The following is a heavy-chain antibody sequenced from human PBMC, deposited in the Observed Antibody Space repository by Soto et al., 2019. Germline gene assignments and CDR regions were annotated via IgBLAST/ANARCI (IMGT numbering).Heavy chain of an antibody. Sequence: SETLSLTCTVTGDSINSRSYYWGWIRQPPGKGLEWIGSIYYSGRTYNNPSLRSRVTFSVDTSKTLISLKLRSVTAADTAVYYCARGSTWQGRDWFDPWGQGTLVTVSS. CDR2: IYYSGRT. V-gene: IGHV4-39*01. J-gene: IGHJ5*02. CDR1: GDSINSRSYY. D-gene: IGHD6-13*01. CDR3: ARGSTWQGRDWFDP.